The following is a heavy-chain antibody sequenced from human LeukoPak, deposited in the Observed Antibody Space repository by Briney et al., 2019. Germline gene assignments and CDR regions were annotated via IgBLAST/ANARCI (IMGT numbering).Heavy chain of an antibody. D-gene: IGHD2-2*01. V-gene: IGHV1-2*02. CDR3: ARVNYALDY. CDR1: GYTFTVYY. Sequence: GASVKVSCTASGYTFTVYYIHWMRQAPGQGLEWVGWINPNNGDTTYAQRFQGRVTMTSDTSINTVYMEPSSLTSDDTAVYYCARVNYALDYWGQGSLVIVSS. CDR2: INPNNGDT. J-gene: IGHJ4*02.